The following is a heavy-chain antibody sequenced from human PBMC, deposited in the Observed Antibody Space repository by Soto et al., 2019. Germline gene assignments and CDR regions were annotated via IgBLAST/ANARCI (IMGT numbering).Heavy chain of an antibody. V-gene: IGHV4-31*03. J-gene: IGHJ4*02. CDR1: GGSISSGGYY. D-gene: IGHD2-2*01. CDR2: IYYSGST. CDR3: ARAPRSSVVVPAAEGSFDY. Sequence: SETLSLTCTVSGGSISSGGYYWSWIRQHPGKGLEWIGYIYYSGSTYYNPSLKSRVTISVDTSKNQFSLKLSSVTAADTAVYYCARAPRSSVVVPAAEGSFDYWGQGTLVTVSS.